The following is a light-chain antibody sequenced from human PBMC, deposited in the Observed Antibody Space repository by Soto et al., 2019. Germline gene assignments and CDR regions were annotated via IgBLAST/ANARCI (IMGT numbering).Light chain of an antibody. Sequence: QSALTQPPSASGSPGQSVTISCTGTSSDVGGYNYVSWYQQHPGKAPKLMIYEVSKRPSGVPDRFSGSKSGNTASLTVSGLQAEDDADYYCSSYAGSNNSVFGTGTKLTVL. CDR3: SSYAGSNNSV. J-gene: IGLJ1*01. V-gene: IGLV2-8*01. CDR1: SSDVGGYNY. CDR2: EVS.